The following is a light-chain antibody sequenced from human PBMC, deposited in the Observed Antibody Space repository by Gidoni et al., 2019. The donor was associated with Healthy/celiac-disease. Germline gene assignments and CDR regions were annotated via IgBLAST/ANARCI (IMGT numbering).Light chain of an antibody. CDR1: QSLLHSNGYNY. J-gene: IGKJ1*01. V-gene: IGKV2-28*01. Sequence: DIVMTQSPLSLPVTPGEPASISCRSSQSLLHSNGYNYLDWYLQKPGQSPQLLIYLGSNRASGVTDRVSGSGSGTDFTMKISRVEAEDVGVYYCMQALQTPRRTFGQGTKVEIK. CDR3: MQALQTPRRT. CDR2: LGS.